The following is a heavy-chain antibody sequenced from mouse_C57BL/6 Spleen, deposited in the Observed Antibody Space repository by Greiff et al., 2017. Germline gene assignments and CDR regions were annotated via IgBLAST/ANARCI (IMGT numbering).Heavy chain of an antibody. CDR1: GFTFSSYA. J-gene: IGHJ1*03. CDR3: AREGYYGTYSYFDV. V-gene: IGHV5-4*01. D-gene: IGHD1-1*01. CDR2: ISDGGSYT. Sequence: EVQRVESGGGLVKPGGSLKLSCAASGFTFSSYAMSWVRQTPEKRLEWVATISDGGSYTYYPDNVKGRFTLSRDNAKNNLYLQMSHLKSEDTAMDYCAREGYYGTYSYFDVWGTGTTVTVSS.